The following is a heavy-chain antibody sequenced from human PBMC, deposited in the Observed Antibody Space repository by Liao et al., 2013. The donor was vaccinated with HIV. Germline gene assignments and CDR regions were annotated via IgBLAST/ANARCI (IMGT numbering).Heavy chain of an antibody. CDR2: IYSNGKS. CDR1: GGSVSGHY. CDR3: AREPDGAAILYAFDI. Sequence: QVQLQESGPGLVRPSETLSLTCTVSGGSVSGHYWSWIRQPPGKGLEWIGYIYSNGKSKYNPSLKSRLTISIDTSKNHFSLNLTSVTAADTAVYYCAREPDGAAILYAFDIWGQGTLVTIS. V-gene: IGHV4-59*02. D-gene: IGHD2-2*02. J-gene: IGHJ3*02.